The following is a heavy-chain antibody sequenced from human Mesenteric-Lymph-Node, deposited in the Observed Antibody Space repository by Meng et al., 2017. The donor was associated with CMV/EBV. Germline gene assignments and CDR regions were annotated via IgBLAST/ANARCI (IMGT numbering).Heavy chain of an antibody. D-gene: IGHD3-10*01. V-gene: IGHV4-4*02. J-gene: IGHJ1*01. CDR1: GSISRSNW. Sequence: GSISRSNWWSWVRQPPGKGLEWIGEIYHSGSTNYNPSLKSRVTISVDKSKNQFSLKLSSVTAADTAVYYCATNYYGSGSYHGDFQHWGQGTLVTVSS. CDR3: ATNYYGSGSYHGDFQH. CDR2: IYHSGST.